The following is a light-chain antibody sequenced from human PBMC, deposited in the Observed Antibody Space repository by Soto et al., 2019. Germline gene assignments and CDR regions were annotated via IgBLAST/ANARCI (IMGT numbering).Light chain of an antibody. CDR3: QQYGSSGT. CDR2: DAS. V-gene: IGKV3-11*01. CDR1: QSVSSY. Sequence: EVVLTQSPATLSLSPGERATLSCRASQSVSSYLAWYQQKPGQAPRLLIYDASKRATGIPARFSGSGSGTDFTLTISRLEPEDFAVYYCQQYGSSGTFGQGTKVDIK. J-gene: IGKJ1*01.